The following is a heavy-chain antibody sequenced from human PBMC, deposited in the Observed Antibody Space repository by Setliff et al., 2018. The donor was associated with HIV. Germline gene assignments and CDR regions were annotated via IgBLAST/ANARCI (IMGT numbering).Heavy chain of an antibody. CDR3: ARDRNSSSWYVRYGMDV. CDR1: GGTFSSYA. Sequence: SVKVSCKASGGTFSSYAISWVRQAPGQGLEWMGGIIPMLDIANYAQKFQGRVTITTDESTSTAYMELSSLRSEDTAVYYCARDRNSSSWYVRYGMDVWGQGTTVTVSS. D-gene: IGHD6-13*01. V-gene: IGHV1-69*10. CDR2: IIPMLDIA. J-gene: IGHJ6*02.